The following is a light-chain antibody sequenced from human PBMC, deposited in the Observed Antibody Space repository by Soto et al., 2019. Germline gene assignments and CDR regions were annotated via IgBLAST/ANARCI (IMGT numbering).Light chain of an antibody. CDR1: QSVRNN. CDR3: QQYNNWPWT. Sequence: EIVMTQSPATLSVSPGERATLSCRASQSVRNNLAWYQQKPGQAPRLLIYGASNRATGIPARFSGSGSGTEFTLTISSLQSEDFAVYYCQQYNNWPWTFGQGTKVDI. J-gene: IGKJ1*01. V-gene: IGKV3-15*01. CDR2: GAS.